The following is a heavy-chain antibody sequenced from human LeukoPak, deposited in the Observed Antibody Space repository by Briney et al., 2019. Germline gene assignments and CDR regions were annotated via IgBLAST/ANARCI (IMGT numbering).Heavy chain of an antibody. CDR2: ISGSGGST. J-gene: IGHJ5*02. CDR1: GFTFSSYA. CDR3: AKDLGCSDGSCYSYWFDP. Sequence: GGSLRLSCAASGFTFSSYAMSWVRQAPGKGLEWVSAISGSGGSTYYADSVKGRFTISRDNSKNTLYLQMNSLRAEDTAVYYCAKDLGCSDGSCYSYWFDPWGQGTLVTVSS. D-gene: IGHD2-15*01. V-gene: IGHV3-23*01.